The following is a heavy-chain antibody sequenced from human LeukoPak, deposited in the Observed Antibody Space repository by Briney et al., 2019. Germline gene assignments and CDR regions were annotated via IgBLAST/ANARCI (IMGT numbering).Heavy chain of an antibody. D-gene: IGHD3-16*02. V-gene: IGHV3-30*18. CDR1: GFTFSSYG. CDR2: ISYDGSNK. CDR3: AKDERLRLGELSLLPDY. Sequence: GGSLRLSCAASGFTFSSYGMHWVRQAPGKGLEWVAVISYDGSNKYYADSVKGRFTISRDNSKNTLYLQMNSLRAEDTAVYYCAKDERLRLGELSLLPDYWGQGTLVTVSS. J-gene: IGHJ4*02.